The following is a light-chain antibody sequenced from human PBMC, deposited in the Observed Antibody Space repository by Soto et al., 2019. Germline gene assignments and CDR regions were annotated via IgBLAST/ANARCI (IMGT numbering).Light chain of an antibody. CDR3: LQYNYYPLT. Sequence: DVQMTQSPSIVSASVGDRVTITCRASQSISSWLAWYQQKPGKAPKLLIYKASTLKSGVPSRFSGSGSGTEFTLTISSLQPDDVATYFSLQYNYYPLTFGGGTKVAIK. V-gene: IGKV1-5*03. J-gene: IGKJ4*01. CDR2: KAS. CDR1: QSISSW.